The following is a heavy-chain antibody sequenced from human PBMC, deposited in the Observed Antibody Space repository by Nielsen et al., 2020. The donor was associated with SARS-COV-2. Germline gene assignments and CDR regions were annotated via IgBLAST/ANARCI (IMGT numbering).Heavy chain of an antibody. CDR3: ARVGFNLEFDY. CDR1: GYTFTSYG. V-gene: IGHV1-2*06. Sequence: ASVKVSCKASGYTFTSYGISWVRQAPGQGLEWMGRINPNSGGTNYAQKFQGRVTMTRDTSISTAYMELSRLRSDDTAVYYCARVGFNLEFDYWGQGTLVTVSS. CDR2: INPNSGGT. D-gene: IGHD2-15*01. J-gene: IGHJ4*02.